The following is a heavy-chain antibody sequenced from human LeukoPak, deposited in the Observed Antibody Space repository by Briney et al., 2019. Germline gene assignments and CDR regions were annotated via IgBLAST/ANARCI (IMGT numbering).Heavy chain of an antibody. CDR1: GFTFSDHY. Sequence: GGSLRLSCAASGFTFSDHYMSWIRQAPGKGLEWVSYISSSGSTIYYADPVKGRFTISRDNAKNSLYLQMNSLRAEDTAVYYCARDLEARHYYGSGRYYHRNDAFDIWGQGTMVTVSS. V-gene: IGHV3-11*04. D-gene: IGHD3-10*01. CDR3: ARDLEARHYYGSGRYYHRNDAFDI. CDR2: ISSSGSTI. J-gene: IGHJ3*02.